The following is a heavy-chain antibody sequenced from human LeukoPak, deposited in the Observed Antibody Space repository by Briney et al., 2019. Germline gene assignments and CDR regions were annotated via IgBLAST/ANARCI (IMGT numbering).Heavy chain of an antibody. V-gene: IGHV4-38-2*01. D-gene: IGHD3-22*01. J-gene: IGHJ5*02. Sequence: SETLSLTCAVSGYSISSGYYWGWIRQPPGKGLEWIGSIHHSGSTYYNPSLKSRVTISVDTSKNQFSLKLSSVTAADTAVYYCARVFPHYYDSRINWFDPWGQGTLVTVSS. CDR2: IHHSGST. CDR1: GYSISSGYY. CDR3: ARVFPHYYDSRINWFDP.